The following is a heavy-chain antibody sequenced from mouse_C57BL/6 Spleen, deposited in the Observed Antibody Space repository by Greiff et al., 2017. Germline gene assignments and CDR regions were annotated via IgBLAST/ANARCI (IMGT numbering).Heavy chain of an antibody. CDR2: IYPGSGST. D-gene: IGHD1-1*01. J-gene: IGHJ1*03. Sequence: QVQLQQPGAELVKPGASVKMSCKASGYTFTSYWITWVKQRPGQGLEWIGDIYPGSGSTNYNEKFKSKATLTVDTSSSTAYMQLSSLTSEDSAVYYGARPYYGSSYRYFDVWGTGTTVTFSS. V-gene: IGHV1-55*01. CDR1: GYTFTSYW. CDR3: ARPYYGSSYRYFDV.